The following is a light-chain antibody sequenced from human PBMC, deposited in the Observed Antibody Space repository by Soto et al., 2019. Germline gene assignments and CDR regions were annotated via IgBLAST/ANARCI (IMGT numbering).Light chain of an antibody. CDR1: QNIRSR. CDR3: HRYTAWPPTWT. V-gene: IGKV1-5*01. Sequence: DFQMTQSPSTLSASVGDRVTITCRSSQNIRSRLAWFQQKPGKAPKLLIYDASSLQRGVPSRFSGSGSGTDFTLTISSLQSEDFAVYYCHRYTAWPPTWTFGQGTKVDI. CDR2: DAS. J-gene: IGKJ1*01.